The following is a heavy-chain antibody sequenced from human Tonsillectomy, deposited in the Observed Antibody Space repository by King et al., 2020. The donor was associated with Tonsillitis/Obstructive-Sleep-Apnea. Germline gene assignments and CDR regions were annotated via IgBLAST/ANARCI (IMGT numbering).Heavy chain of an antibody. Sequence: VQLVESGGGLVQPGGSLKLSCAASGFTFSGSAMHWVRQASGNGLEWVGRIRSKANSYATAYAASVKGRFTISRDDSKNTAYLQMNSLKTEDTAVYYCTTTGIAVAGTYAFDIWGQGTMVTVSS. V-gene: IGHV3-73*01. CDR3: TTTGIAVAGTYAFDI. CDR2: IRSKANSYAT. D-gene: IGHD6-19*01. J-gene: IGHJ3*02. CDR1: GFTFSGSA.